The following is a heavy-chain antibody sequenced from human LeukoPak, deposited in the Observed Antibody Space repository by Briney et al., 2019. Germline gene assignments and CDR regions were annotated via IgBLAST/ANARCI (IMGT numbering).Heavy chain of an antibody. D-gene: IGHD3-10*01. J-gene: IGHJ6*03. CDR3: AIRYGSGEKYYYYYYMDV. Sequence: GASVKVSCKASGYTFTSYVINWVRQATGQGLEWMGWMNPNSGNTGYAQKFQGRVTMTRNTSISTAYMELSSLRSEDTAVYYCAIRYGSGEKYYYYYYMDVWGKGTTVTVSS. V-gene: IGHV1-8*01. CDR1: GYTFTSYV. CDR2: MNPNSGNT.